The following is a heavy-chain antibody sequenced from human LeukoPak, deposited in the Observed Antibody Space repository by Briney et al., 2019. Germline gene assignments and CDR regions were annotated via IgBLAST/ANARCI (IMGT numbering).Heavy chain of an antibody. CDR1: GFTFSSSW. J-gene: IGHJ5*02. CDR2: IKQDGSEK. CDR3: ARAGSGRSPDWFDP. V-gene: IGHV3-7*01. D-gene: IGHD1-26*01. Sequence: GGSLRLSCAASGFTFSSSWMHWVCQAPEKGLEWVANIKQDGSEKYYVDSVKGRFTISRDNAKNSLYLQMNSLRAEDTAVYYCARAGSGRSPDWFDPWGQGTLVTVPS.